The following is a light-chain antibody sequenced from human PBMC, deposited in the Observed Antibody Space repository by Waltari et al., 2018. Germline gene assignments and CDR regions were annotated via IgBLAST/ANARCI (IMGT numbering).Light chain of an antibody. CDR2: DVS. CDR1: SSDVGAYNY. J-gene: IGLJ2*01. V-gene: IGLV2-14*03. CDR3: SSYISSSTLEL. Sequence: QSALTQPASVSGSPGQSLTISCTGTSSDVGAYNYVSWYQQHPGKAPKPMIFDVSNRPSGFSNRVSGSKSGNTASLTISGLQAEDEADYYCSSYISSSTLELFGGGTSLTVL.